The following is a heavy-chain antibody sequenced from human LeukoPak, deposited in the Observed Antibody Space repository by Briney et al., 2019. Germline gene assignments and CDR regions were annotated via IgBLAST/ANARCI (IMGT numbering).Heavy chain of an antibody. CDR2: IWCDGSNK. Sequence: PGGSLRLSCAASGFTFSSYGMHWVRQAPGKGLEWVAVIWCDGSNKYYADSVKGRFTISRDNSKNTLYLQMNSLRAEDTVVYYCAKGGVYYYYYYMDVWGKGTTVTVSS. J-gene: IGHJ6*03. CDR3: AKGGVYYYYYYMDV. CDR1: GFTFSSYG. V-gene: IGHV3-33*06. D-gene: IGHD3-10*01.